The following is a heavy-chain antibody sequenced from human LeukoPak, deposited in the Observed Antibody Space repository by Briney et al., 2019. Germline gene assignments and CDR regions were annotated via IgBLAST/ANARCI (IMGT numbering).Heavy chain of an antibody. Sequence: TSETLSLTCAVYGGSFSGYYWSWIRQPPGKGLERIGEINHSGSTNYNPSLKSRVTISVDTSKNQFSLKLSSVTAADTAVYYCASSKRWLQRTIDYWGQGTLVAVSS. CDR2: INHSGST. CDR3: ASSKRWLQRTIDY. D-gene: IGHD5-12*01. J-gene: IGHJ4*02. CDR1: GGSFSGYY. V-gene: IGHV4-34*01.